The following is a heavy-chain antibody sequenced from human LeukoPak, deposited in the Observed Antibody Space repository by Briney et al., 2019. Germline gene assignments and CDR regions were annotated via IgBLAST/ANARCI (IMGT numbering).Heavy chain of an antibody. CDR1: GYSISSGYF. D-gene: IGHD6-13*01. CDR3: ARIYSSSWFLNWFDP. Sequence: PSETLSLTCTVSGYSISSGYFWGWIRQPPGQGLECIGTIYHSGSTYYNPSLKSRVTISVDTSKNQFSLKLNSVTAADTAVYYCARIYSSSWFLNWFDPWGQGTLVTVSS. V-gene: IGHV4-38-2*02. J-gene: IGHJ5*02. CDR2: IYHSGST.